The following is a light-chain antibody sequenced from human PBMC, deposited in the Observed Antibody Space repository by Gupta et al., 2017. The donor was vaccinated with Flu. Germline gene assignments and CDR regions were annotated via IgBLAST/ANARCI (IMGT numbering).Light chain of an antibody. CDR2: QAS. CDR1: QSIHTW. Sequence: DIQMTQSPSTLSASVGDRVTITCRASQSIHTWLAWYQQKPGKAPNLLIYQASTLDSGVPSRFSGSGSGTEFTLTISSLQPDDFAICYCQQYNTQSKTFGQGTKVEIK. CDR3: QQYNTQSKT. J-gene: IGKJ1*01. V-gene: IGKV1-5*03.